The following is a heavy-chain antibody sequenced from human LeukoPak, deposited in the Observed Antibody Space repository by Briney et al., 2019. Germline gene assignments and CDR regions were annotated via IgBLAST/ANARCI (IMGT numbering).Heavy chain of an antibody. CDR1: GGSISSGGYY. CDR2: IYYSGST. J-gene: IGHJ3*02. Sequence: PSGTLSLTCTVSGGSISSGGYYWSWIRQHPGKGLEWIGYIYYSGSTYYNPSLKSRVTISVDTSKNQFSLKLSSVTAADTAVYYCARDRYYYDSSREGAFDIWGQGTMVTVSS. CDR3: ARDRYYYDSSREGAFDI. D-gene: IGHD3-22*01. V-gene: IGHV4-31*03.